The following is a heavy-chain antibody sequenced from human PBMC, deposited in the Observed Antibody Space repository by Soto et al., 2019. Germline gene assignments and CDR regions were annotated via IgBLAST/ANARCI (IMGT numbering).Heavy chain of an antibody. J-gene: IGHJ4*02. V-gene: IGHV3-74*01. D-gene: IGHD5-18*01. CDR1: GFTFSSYW. Sequence: GGSLRLSCAASGFTFSSYWMHWVRQAPGKGLVWVSRINPDGSATNYADSVKGRFTISRDNAKNTLCLQMNSLRAEDTAVFYCGRGGSDSPMAPGYWGQGTLVTVPS. CDR2: INPDGSAT. CDR3: GRGGSDSPMAPGY.